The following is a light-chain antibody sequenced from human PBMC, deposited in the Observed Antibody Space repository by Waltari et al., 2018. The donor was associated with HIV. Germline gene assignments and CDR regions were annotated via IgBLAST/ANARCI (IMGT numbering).Light chain of an antibody. CDR3: SSYGGSANLL. CDR1: SSDIGGYTY. J-gene: IGLJ2*01. V-gene: IGLV2-8*01. Sequence: QSALTQPPSASGSPGQSVTISCTGTSSDIGGYTYVSWYQQYPGKAPKLMIYEVSKRPSGVPDRFSGYKSANTASLTVSGLQAEDEADYYCSSYGGSANLLFGGGTKLTVL. CDR2: EVS.